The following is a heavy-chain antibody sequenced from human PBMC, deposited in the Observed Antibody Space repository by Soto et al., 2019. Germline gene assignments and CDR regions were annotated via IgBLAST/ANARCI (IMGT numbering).Heavy chain of an antibody. V-gene: IGHV3-33*01. CDR2: IWSGGSNK. CDR3: ARALQYQNWLDP. J-gene: IGHJ5*02. CDR1: GFTLSNYG. D-gene: IGHD4-4*01. Sequence: GGSLRLSCAASGFTLSNYGMHWVRQAPGKGLEWVAVIWSGGSNKYYADSVKGRFTISRDNSKNTLYLQMNSLRAEDTAVYYCARALQYQNWLDPWGQGTLVTSPQ.